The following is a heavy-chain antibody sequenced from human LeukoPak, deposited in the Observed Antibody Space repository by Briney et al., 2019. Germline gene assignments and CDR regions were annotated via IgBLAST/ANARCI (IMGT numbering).Heavy chain of an antibody. V-gene: IGHV4-4*02. CDR1: GGSISSSNW. J-gene: IGHJ4*02. Sequence: SETLSLTCAVSGGSISSSNWWSWVRQPPGKGLEWIGEIYHSGSTNYNPSLKSRVTISVDKSKNQFSLKLSSVTAADTAVYYCARPDSRGYSGYRFDSWGQGTLVTVSS. CDR3: ARPDSRGYSGYRFDS. CDR2: IYHSGST. D-gene: IGHD5-12*01.